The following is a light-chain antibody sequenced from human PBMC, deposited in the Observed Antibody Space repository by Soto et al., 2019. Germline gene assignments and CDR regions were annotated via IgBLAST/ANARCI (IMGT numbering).Light chain of an antibody. Sequence: EIVLTQSPATLSLSPGERATLSCRASQNIYSYLAWYQQKPGQAPRLLIYDASNRATGIPARFSGSGSGTDFTLTISSLEPEDFAVYYCQQRSNWPPITFGQGTRLEIK. CDR3: QQRSNWPPIT. CDR2: DAS. CDR1: QNIYSY. V-gene: IGKV3-11*01. J-gene: IGKJ5*01.